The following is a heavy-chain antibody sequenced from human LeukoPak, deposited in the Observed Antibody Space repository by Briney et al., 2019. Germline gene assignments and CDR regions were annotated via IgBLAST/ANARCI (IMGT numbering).Heavy chain of an antibody. D-gene: IGHD3-9*01. Sequence: SETLSLTCTVSGVYISSDYCSWIRQPPGKGLEWIGYVYYTGSPNYNPSLESRVTISIDRAKNQFSLKLSSVTAADTAVYYCARASSDILTGYYNLFDHWGQGTLVAVSS. V-gene: IGHV4-59*01. J-gene: IGHJ4*02. CDR1: GVYISSDY. CDR2: VYYTGSP. CDR3: ARASSDILTGYYNLFDH.